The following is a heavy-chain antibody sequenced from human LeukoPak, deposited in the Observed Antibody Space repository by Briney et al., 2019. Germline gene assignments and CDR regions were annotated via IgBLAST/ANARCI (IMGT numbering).Heavy chain of an antibody. D-gene: IGHD3-10*01. CDR3: ARDLLRGLDS. CDR2: IKSDGTNT. CDR1: GFTFDDYA. V-gene: IGHV3-74*01. J-gene: IGHJ4*02. Sequence: PGGSLRLSCAASGFTFDDYAMHWVRQAPGKGLVWVSRIKSDGTNTNYADSVRGRFTISRDNAKSTVYLQMNSLRVEDTAIYYCARDLLRGLDSWGQGILVTVSS.